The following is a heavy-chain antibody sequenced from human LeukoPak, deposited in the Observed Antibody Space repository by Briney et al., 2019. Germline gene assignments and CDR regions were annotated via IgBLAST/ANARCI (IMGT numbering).Heavy chain of an antibody. CDR2: ISCSSSTI. CDR3: ARYWGDSFGYGQKGIDY. V-gene: IGHV3-48*04. D-gene: IGHD5-18*01. J-gene: IGHJ4*02. Sequence: PGGSLRLSCAASGFTFSSYSMNWVRQAPGKGLEWVSYISCSSSTIYYADSVKGRFTISRDNAKNSLFLQMNSLRAEDTAVYYCARYWGDSFGYGQKGIDYWGQGTLVTVSS. CDR1: GFTFSSYS.